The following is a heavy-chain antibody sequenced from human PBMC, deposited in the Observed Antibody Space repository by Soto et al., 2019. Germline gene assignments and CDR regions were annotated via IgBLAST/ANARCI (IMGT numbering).Heavy chain of an antibody. Sequence: EVQLLESGGGLVQPGGSLRLSCAASGFTFSSYAMSWVRQAPGKGLEWVSAISGSGGSTYYADSVKGRFTISRDNSKNPLYLHMNSLRAEDTAVYYCAKRATGRAVAGCFDYWVQGTLVTVSS. V-gene: IGHV3-23*01. D-gene: IGHD6-19*01. CDR3: AKRATGRAVAGCFDY. CDR1: GFTFSSYA. J-gene: IGHJ4*02. CDR2: ISGSGGST.